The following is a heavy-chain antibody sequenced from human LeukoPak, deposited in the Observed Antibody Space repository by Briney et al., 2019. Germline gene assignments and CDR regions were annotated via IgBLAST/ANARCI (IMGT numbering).Heavy chain of an antibody. CDR1: GYTFTGYY. Sequence: ASVKVSCKASGYTFTGYYMHWVRQAPGQGLEWMGWINPNSGCTNYAQKFQGRVTMARATSISTAYMQLSRLRSDDTAVYYCCITMVRGVNYFDYWGQGTLVTVSS. V-gene: IGHV1-2*02. D-gene: IGHD3-10*01. CDR2: INPNSGCT. J-gene: IGHJ4*02. CDR3: CITMVRGVNYFDY.